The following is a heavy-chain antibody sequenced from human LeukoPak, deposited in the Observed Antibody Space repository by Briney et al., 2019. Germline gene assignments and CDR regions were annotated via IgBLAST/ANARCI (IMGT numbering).Heavy chain of an antibody. Sequence: GGSLRLSCAASGFTFSSYAMHWVRQAPGKGLEYVSAISSNGGSTYCANSVKGRFTISRDNSKNTLYLQMGSLRAEDMAVYYCARSRQAYYYYGMDVWGQGTTVTVSS. D-gene: IGHD2-2*01. CDR1: GFTFSSYA. CDR3: ARSRQAYYYYGMDV. J-gene: IGHJ6*02. V-gene: IGHV3-64*01. CDR2: ISSNGGST.